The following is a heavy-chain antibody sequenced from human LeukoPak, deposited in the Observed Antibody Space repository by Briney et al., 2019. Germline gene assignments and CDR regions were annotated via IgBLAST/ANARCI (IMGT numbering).Heavy chain of an antibody. Sequence: ASVKVSCKASGYTFTSYDINWVRQAPGQGLEWMGWISIYNDKTNNAQKFQGRVTMTTDTSTSTAYMELRSLRSDDTAVCYCARLDRGGSGSRVIDYWGQGTLVTVSS. V-gene: IGHV1-18*01. J-gene: IGHJ4*02. D-gene: IGHD3-10*01. CDR1: GYTFTSYD. CDR2: ISIYNDKT. CDR3: ARLDRGGSGSRVIDY.